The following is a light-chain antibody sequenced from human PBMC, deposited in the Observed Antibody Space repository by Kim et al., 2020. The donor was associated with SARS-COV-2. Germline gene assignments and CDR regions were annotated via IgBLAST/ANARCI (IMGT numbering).Light chain of an antibody. J-gene: IGKJ2*01. CDR2: LGS. CDR3: MQALQTPYT. V-gene: IGKV2-28*01. CDR1: QILLHSNGYNY. Sequence: EPASISCRSSQILLHSNGYNYLDWYLQKPGQSPQLLIYLGSNRASGVPDRFSGSGSGTDFTLKISRVEAEDVGVYYCMQALQTPYTFGQWTKLRS.